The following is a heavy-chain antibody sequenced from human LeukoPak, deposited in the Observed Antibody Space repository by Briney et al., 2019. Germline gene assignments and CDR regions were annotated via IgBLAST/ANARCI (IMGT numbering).Heavy chain of an antibody. V-gene: IGHV4-59*11. CDR3: ARYWLSRNYFDY. Sequence: SETLSLTCTVSGGSISCHYWSWIRQPPGKGLEWIGYIYYSGSTNYNPSLKSRVTISVDTSKNQFSLKLSSVTAADTAVYYCARYWLSRNYFDYWGQGTLVTVSS. CDR2: IYYSGST. CDR1: GGSISCHY. J-gene: IGHJ4*02. D-gene: IGHD2-15*01.